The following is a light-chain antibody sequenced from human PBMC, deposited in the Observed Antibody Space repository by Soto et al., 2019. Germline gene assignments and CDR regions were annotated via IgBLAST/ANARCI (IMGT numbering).Light chain of an antibody. CDR1: SSDVGGYNY. Sequence: QSALTQPASVSGSPGQSITISCTGTSSDVGGYNYVSWYQQHPGKAPKLIIYEVSDRPSGVSNRFSGSRSGNTVSLTISGLQAEDEADYYCSSYTSTTLVVFGGGTKLTVL. CDR3: SSYTSTTLVV. CDR2: EVS. V-gene: IGLV2-14*01. J-gene: IGLJ2*01.